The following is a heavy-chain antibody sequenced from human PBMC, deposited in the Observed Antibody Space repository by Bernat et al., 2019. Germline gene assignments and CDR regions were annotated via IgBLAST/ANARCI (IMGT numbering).Heavy chain of an antibody. J-gene: IGHJ3*02. Sequence: QVQLVESGGGVVQPGGSLRLSCAASGFTFSSYGMHWVRQAPGKGLEWVAFIRYDGSDEYYVDSVKGRFTISRDTSKNTLYLQMNSLRAEDTAVYYCARGGGSYSQSLPFDIWGPGTVVSVSS. CDR2: IRYDGSDE. CDR1: GFTFSSYG. V-gene: IGHV3-30*02. D-gene: IGHD1-26*01. CDR3: ARGGGSYSQSLPFDI.